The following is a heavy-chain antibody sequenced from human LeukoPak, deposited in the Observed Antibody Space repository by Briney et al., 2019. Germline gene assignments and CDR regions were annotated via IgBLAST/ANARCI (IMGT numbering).Heavy chain of an antibody. CDR3: AKEKETNDWYPSHHTFDY. CDR1: GFTFSNNA. Sequence: AGGSLRLSCAASGFTFSNNAMSWVRQAPGKGLEWVSGFSGRDDMTYYADSVKGRFTISRDNSKGTLFLQMDSLSVEDTATYFCAKEKETNDWYPSHHTFDYWGQGTLVTVSS. D-gene: IGHD3-9*01. J-gene: IGHJ4*02. V-gene: IGHV3-23*01. CDR2: FSGRDDMT.